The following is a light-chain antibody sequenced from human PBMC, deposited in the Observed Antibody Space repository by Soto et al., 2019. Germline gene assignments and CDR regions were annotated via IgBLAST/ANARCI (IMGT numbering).Light chain of an antibody. V-gene: IGLV2-23*02. Sequence: QSALTQPASVSGSPGQSTTISCTGTSSDVGSYNLVSWYQQHPGKVPKLMIYEVTKRPSGVSNRFSGSKSGNTASLTISGLQAEDEADYYCCAYAGSSTFVIFGGGTKVTVL. CDR3: CAYAGSSTFVI. CDR1: SSDVGSYNL. CDR2: EVT. J-gene: IGLJ2*01.